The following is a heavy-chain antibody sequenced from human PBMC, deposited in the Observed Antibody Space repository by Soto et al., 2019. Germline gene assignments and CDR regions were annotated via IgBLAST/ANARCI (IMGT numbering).Heavy chain of an antibody. CDR2: IYYSGST. V-gene: IGHV4-31*03. D-gene: IGHD2-2*01. CDR1: VGAISSGGYY. J-gene: IGHJ6*02. CDR3: ARDPNCSSTSCPNYYGMDV. Sequence: NPLATLSISCTFSVGAISSGGYYWSCIRQHPGKGLEWIGYIYYSGSTYYNPSLKSRVTISVDTSKNQFSLKLSSVTAADTAVYYCARDPNCSSTSCPNYYGMDVWGQGTTVTVSS.